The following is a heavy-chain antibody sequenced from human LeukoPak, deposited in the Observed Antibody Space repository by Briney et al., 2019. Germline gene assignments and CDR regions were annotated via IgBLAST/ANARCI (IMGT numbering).Heavy chain of an antibody. V-gene: IGHV3-53*01. CDR1: GFTFSDYY. J-gene: IGHJ4*02. CDR3: ARRAGDYSHPYDY. Sequence: SGGSLRLSCAASGFTFSDYYMSWVRQAPGKGLEWVSFIYSGGSTYYADSVKGRFTISRDNSKNTLYLQMNSLRAEDTAVYYCARRAGDYSHPYDYWGQGTLVTVSS. CDR2: IYSGGST. D-gene: IGHD3-22*01.